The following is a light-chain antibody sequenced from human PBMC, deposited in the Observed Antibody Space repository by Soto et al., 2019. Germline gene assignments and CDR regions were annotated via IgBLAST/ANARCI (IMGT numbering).Light chain of an antibody. CDR2: DVS. V-gene: IGLV2-8*01. CDR1: SSDVGDYNY. CDR3: SSYAGSNYPYV. Sequence: SARTPPPSASGSPGQSVTISCTGTSSDVGDYNYVSWYQQPPGKAPKLLIYDVSKRPSGVPDRFSGSKSGNTASLTVSGLQAEDEGDYYCSSYAGSNYPYVFGTGTKATV. J-gene: IGLJ1*01.